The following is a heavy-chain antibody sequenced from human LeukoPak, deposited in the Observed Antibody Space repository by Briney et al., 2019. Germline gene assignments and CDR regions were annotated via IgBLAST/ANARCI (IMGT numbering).Heavy chain of an antibody. Sequence: PSETPSLTCTVSGGSISSYYWSWIRPPPGKGLEWMGYIYYSGTTNYNPPLKSRVAISVDTSKNQFSLKLPSVTAADTAVYCCVRDKVDVARASSERFDYWGQATLVSVRS. D-gene: IGHD5-24*01. CDR1: GGSISSYY. CDR3: VRDKVDVARASSERFDY. CDR2: IYYSGTT. V-gene: IGHV4-59*01. J-gene: IGHJ4*02.